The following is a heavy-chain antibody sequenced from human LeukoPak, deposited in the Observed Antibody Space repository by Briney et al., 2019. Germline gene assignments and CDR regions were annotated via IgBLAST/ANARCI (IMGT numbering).Heavy chain of an antibody. J-gene: IGHJ2*01. CDR3: ARDKGPYWYFDL. Sequence: SETLSLTCTVSGGSISSYYWSWIRQPPGKGLEWIGYIYYSGITNYNPSLKSRVTISVDTSKNQFSLKLSSVTAADTAVYYCARDKGPYWYFDLWGRGTLVTVSS. V-gene: IGHV4-59*01. CDR1: GGSISSYY. CDR2: IYYSGIT.